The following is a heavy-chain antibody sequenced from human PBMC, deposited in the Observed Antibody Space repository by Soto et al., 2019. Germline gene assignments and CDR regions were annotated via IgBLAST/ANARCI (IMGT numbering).Heavy chain of an antibody. J-gene: IGHJ4*02. V-gene: IGHV1-8*01. Sequence: QVQLVQSGAEVKKPGASVKVSCKASGYTFTSYDINWVRQATGQGLEWMGWMNPNSGNTGYAQKFQGRVTMSRNTSRSTAYLELSSLRAEDTAVYCCAIDDQVAGFDYRGQGPLVTVSS. CDR1: GYTFTSYD. CDR3: AIDDQVAGFDY. D-gene: IGHD6-19*01. CDR2: MNPNSGNT.